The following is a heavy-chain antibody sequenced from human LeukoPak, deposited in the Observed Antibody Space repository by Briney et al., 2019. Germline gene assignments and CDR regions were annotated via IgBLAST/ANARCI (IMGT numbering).Heavy chain of an antibody. V-gene: IGHV3-7*01. J-gene: IGHJ4*02. CDR3: TRDFGRLPHCYGGCRGN. D-gene: IGHD2-21*02. Sequence: GGSLRLSCAASGFSFSSHWMSWVRQVPGKGLEWVASIKEDGGATYYVDSVKGRFTISRDNAKNALYLQMNSLRVEDTAVYFCTRDFGRLPHCYGGCRGNWGQGTLVTVSS. CDR1: GFSFSSHW. CDR2: IKEDGGAT.